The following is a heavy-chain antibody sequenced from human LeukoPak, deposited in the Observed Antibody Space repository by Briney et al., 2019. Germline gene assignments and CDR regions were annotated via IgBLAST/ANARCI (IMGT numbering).Heavy chain of an antibody. V-gene: IGHV3-33*08. CDR2: IWYDGSNQ. CDR1: GFTFRNYW. Sequence: GGSLRLSCAASGFTFRNYWMSWVRQAPGKGLEWVAAIWYDGSNQKYADSVKGRFTISRDNSKNTLYLQMNSLKVEDTAVYFCARGPSGDYFDHWGQGTLVAVSS. CDR3: ARGPSGDYFDH. D-gene: IGHD2-21*01. J-gene: IGHJ4*02.